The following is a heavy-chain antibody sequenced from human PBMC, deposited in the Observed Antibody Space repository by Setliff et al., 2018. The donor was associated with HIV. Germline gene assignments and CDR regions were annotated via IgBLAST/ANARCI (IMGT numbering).Heavy chain of an antibody. J-gene: IGHJ6*03. CDR1: GGTLSSYA. Sequence: SVKISCKASGGTLSSYAISWVRQAPGQGLEWMGGIIPIFGAANYAQKFQGRVKITTDASTSAVYMELSSLRSEDTAVYYCARDVYFTFSGEVIRHYLDVWGKGTTVTVSS. D-gene: IGHD3-3*01. CDR2: IIPIFGAA. V-gene: IGHV1-69*05. CDR3: ARDVYFTFSGEVIRHYLDV.